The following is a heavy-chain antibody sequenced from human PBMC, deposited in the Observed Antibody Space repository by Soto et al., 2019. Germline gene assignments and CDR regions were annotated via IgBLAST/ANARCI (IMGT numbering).Heavy chain of an antibody. CDR2: IYTSGST. J-gene: IGHJ3*02. V-gene: IGHV4-4*07. D-gene: IGHD3-3*01. CDR1: GGSISSYY. CDR3: ARGSSGDFWSGSYAFDI. Sequence: SETLSLTCTVSGGSISSYYWSWIRQPAGKGLEWIGRIYTSGSTNYNPSLKSRVTMSVDTSKNQFSLRLSSVTAADTAVYSCARGSSGDFWSGSYAFDIWGQGTMVTVSS.